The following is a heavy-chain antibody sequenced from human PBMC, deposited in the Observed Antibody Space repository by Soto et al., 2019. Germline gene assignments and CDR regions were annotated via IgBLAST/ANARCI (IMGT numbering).Heavy chain of an antibody. CDR2: MNPNSGNT. CDR3: ATEPIYYNDGSGYYPLGH. Sequence: GASVKVSCKASGYTFTSYDINWVRQATGQGLEWMGWMNPNSGNTGYAQKFQGRVTLTTDTSTNTGYMELRSLTSDDTAVYFCATEPIYYNDGSGYYPLGHWGQGTLVTVSS. J-gene: IGHJ4*02. D-gene: IGHD3-22*01. V-gene: IGHV1-8*01. CDR1: GYTFTSYD.